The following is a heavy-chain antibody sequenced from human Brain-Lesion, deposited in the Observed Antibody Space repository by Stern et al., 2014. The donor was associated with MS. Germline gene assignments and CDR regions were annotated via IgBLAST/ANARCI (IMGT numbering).Heavy chain of an antibody. D-gene: IGHD1-26*01. CDR3: ATLSPGAGGNYYRHFDY. V-gene: IGHV1-24*01. CDR1: GYTLTELS. Sequence: QMQLVQSGAEVKKPGASVKFSCKVSGYTLTELSMHWVRQAPRKGFEWMGGFDPEDGETIYAQKFQGRVTMTEDTSTDTAYMELSSLRSEDTAVYYCATLSPGAGGNYYRHFDYWGQGTLVTVSS. CDR2: FDPEDGET. J-gene: IGHJ4*02.